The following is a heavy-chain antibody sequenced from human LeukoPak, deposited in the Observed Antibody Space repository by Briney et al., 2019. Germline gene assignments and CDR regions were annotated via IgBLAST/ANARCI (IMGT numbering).Heavy chain of an antibody. CDR1: GFTFSSYA. CDR3: AKDSDYWGDY. J-gene: IGHJ4*02. CDR2: ISGSGGST. Sequence: GGSLRLSCAPSGFTFSSYAMSWVRQAPGKGLEWVSAISGSGGSTYYADSVKGRFTISRDDSKNTLYLQMNSLRAEDTAVYYCAKDSDYWGDYWGQGTLVTVSS. D-gene: IGHD3-16*01. V-gene: IGHV3-23*01.